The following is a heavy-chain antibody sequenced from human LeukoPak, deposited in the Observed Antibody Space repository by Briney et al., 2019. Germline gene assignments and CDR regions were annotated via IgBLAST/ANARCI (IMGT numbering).Heavy chain of an antibody. J-gene: IGHJ2*01. CDR1: GGSISSGSYY. CDR2: VYTSGST. D-gene: IGHD3-9*01. Sequence: SETLSLTCTVSGGSISSGSYYWSWIRQPAGKGLEWIGRVYTSGSTNYNPSLKSRVTISVDTSKNQFSLKLSSVTAADTAVYYCARQYVDILTGYHRGELYWYFDLWGRGTLVTVSS. V-gene: IGHV4-61*02. CDR3: ARQYVDILTGYHRGELYWYFDL.